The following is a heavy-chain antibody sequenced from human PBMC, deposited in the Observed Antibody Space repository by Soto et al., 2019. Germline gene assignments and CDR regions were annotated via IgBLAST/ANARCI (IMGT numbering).Heavy chain of an antibody. J-gene: IGHJ4*02. V-gene: IGHV1-69*13. D-gene: IGHD3-22*01. Sequence: ASVKVSCKASGGTFSSYAISWVRQAPGQGLEWMRGIIPIFGTANYAQKFQGRVTITADESTSTAYMELSSLRSEDTAVYYCARYYYDSSGYLTGILDYWGQGTLVTVSS. CDR1: GGTFSSYA. CDR3: ARYYYDSSGYLTGILDY. CDR2: IIPIFGTA.